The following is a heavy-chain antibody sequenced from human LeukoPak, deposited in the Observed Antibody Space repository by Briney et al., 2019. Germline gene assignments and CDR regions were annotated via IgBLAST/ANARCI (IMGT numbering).Heavy chain of an antibody. Sequence: GGSLRLSCAASGFTFSSYWMSWVRQAPGKGLEWVANIKQDGSEKYYVGSVKGRFTISRDNAKNSLYLQMNSLRAEDTALYYCATRYASGPIADYWGQGTLVTVSS. CDR1: GFTFSSYW. CDR2: IKQDGSEK. J-gene: IGHJ4*02. CDR3: ATRYASGPIADY. V-gene: IGHV3-7*03. D-gene: IGHD3-10*01.